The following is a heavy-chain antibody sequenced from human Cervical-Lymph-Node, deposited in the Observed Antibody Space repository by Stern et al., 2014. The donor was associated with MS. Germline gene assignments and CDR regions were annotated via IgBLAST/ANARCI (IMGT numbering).Heavy chain of an antibody. CDR1: GDTFSSSA. CDR3: ALRRSYYVH. J-gene: IGHJ4*02. D-gene: IGHD3-10*01. V-gene: IGHV1-69*01. Sequence: VQLVESGAEVKKPGSSVKLSCTASGDTFSSSALSWVRQAPGQGLEWVGGLIPFFGSTRYAEKFQDRVTIAPEESTGTAFMELTSLTFDDTAVYYCALRRSYYVHWGQGTLVTVSS. CDR2: LIPFFGST.